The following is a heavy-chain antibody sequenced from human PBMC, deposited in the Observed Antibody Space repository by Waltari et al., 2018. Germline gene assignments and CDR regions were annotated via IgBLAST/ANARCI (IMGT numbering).Heavy chain of an antibody. CDR3: AREGIAVADPNSKIDY. V-gene: IGHV4-39*07. J-gene: IGHJ4*02. Sequence: QLQLQESGPGLVKPSETLSLTCTVSGGSISSSSYYWGWIRQPPGKGLEWIGSIYYSGSTYYNPSRKSRVTISVDTSKNQFSLKLSSVTAADTAVYYCAREGIAVADPNSKIDYWGQGTLVTVSS. CDR1: GGSISSSSYY. D-gene: IGHD6-19*01. CDR2: IYYSGST.